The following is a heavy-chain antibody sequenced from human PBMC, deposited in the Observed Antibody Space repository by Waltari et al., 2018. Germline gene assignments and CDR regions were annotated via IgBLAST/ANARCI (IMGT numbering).Heavy chain of an antibody. CDR3: ARDYVGP. D-gene: IGHD3-16*01. Sequence: GGGLVQPGGPLRLSCAASGFTVTSNYMSWVRQAPGKGLEWVSVIYTDGGTYYADSVKGRFTISRDNSKNTLYLEMNSLRAEDTAVYYCARDYVGPWGQGTLVTVSS. CDR1: GFTVTSNY. CDR2: IYTDGGT. V-gene: IGHV3-66*02. J-gene: IGHJ5*02.